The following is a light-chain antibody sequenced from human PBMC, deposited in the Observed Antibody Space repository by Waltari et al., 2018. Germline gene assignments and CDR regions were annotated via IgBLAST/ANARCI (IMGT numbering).Light chain of an antibody. CDR1: SSDVGGYTY. V-gene: IGLV2-14*03. CDR2: DVS. J-gene: IGLJ2*01. Sequence: QSALTQPASVSGSPGQSLTISCPGTSSDVGGYTYVSWYQQHPGKAPKLMIYDVSNRPSGVSNRFSGSKSDNTASLTISGLQAEDEADYYCSSYTSSSSPVVFGGGTKLTVL. CDR3: SSYTSSSSPVV.